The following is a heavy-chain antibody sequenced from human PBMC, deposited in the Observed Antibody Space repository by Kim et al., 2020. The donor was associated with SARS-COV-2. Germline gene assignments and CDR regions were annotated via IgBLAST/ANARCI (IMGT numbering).Heavy chain of an antibody. V-gene: IGHV3-30*07. Sequence: KGRFTISRDNSKNTLYLQMNSLRAEDTAVYYCAAQYYYDSSGYYVNAFDIWGQGTMVTVSS. D-gene: IGHD3-22*01. J-gene: IGHJ3*02. CDR3: AAQYYYDSSGYYVNAFDI.